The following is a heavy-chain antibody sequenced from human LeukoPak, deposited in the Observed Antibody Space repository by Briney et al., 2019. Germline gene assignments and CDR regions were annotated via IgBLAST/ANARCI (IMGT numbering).Heavy chain of an antibody. J-gene: IGHJ4*02. CDR2: ISAYNGNT. D-gene: IGHD1-1*01. CDR3: ALLASEDWNDDKVDY. CDR1: GGTFSSYA. Sequence: GASVKVSCKASGGTFSSYAISWVRQAPGQGLEWMGWISAYNGNTNYAQKLQGRVTMTTDTSTSAAYMELRSLRSDDTAVYYCALLASEDWNDDKVDYWGQGTLVTVSS. V-gene: IGHV1-18*01.